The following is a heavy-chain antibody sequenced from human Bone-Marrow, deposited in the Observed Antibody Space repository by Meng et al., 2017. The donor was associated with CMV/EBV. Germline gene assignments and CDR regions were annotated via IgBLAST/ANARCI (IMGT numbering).Heavy chain of an antibody. J-gene: IGHJ4*02. CDR1: GFTFSSYS. CDR2: ISSSSSYI. V-gene: IGHV3-21*01. Sequence: GGSLRLSCAASGFTFSSYSMNWVRQAPGKGLEWVSSISSSSSYIYYADSVKGRFTISRDNAKNSLYLQMNSLRAEDTAVYYCARGTMRTLYYVDYWGQGTLVTVSS. D-gene: IGHD3-10*02. CDR3: ARGTMRTLYYVDY.